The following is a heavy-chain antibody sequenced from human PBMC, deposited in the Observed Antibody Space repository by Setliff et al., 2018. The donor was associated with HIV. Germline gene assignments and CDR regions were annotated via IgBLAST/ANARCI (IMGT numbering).Heavy chain of an antibody. CDR2: IRSKAYGGTT. CDR3: TRDKGYAFDI. Sequence: PVGSLRLSCTASGFTFGDYAMSWVRQAPGKGLEWVGFIRSKAYGGTTEYAASVKDRFTVSRDDSKSIAYLQINSLKTEDTAVYYCTRDKGYAFDIWGQGTMVTVSS. CDR1: GFTFGDYA. V-gene: IGHV3-49*04. J-gene: IGHJ3*02. D-gene: IGHD5-18*01.